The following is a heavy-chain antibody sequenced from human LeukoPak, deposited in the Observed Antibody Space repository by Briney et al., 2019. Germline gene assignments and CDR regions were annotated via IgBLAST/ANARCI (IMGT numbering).Heavy chain of an antibody. V-gene: IGHV3-9*01. Sequence: GRSVRLSCAASGFTFDDYAMHWVRQAPGKGLEWVSGINWNSGSIGYADSVKGRFTISRDNAKNSLYLQMNSLRAEDTAVYYCAAIAAAGTFPYYYYMDVWGKGTTVTVSS. D-gene: IGHD6-13*01. J-gene: IGHJ6*03. CDR1: GFTFDDYA. CDR2: INWNSGSI. CDR3: AAIAAAGTFPYYYYMDV.